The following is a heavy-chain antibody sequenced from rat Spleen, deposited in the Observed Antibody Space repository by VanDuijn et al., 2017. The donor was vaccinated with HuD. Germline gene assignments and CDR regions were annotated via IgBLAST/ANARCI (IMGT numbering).Heavy chain of an antibody. J-gene: IGHJ2*01. CDR2: IQSGGST. V-gene: IGHV2-19*01. CDR3: ARGGFDY. Sequence: QVQLKESGPGLVQPSQTLSLTCTVSGFSLTNYSVSWVRQPPGKGLEWMGRIQSGGSTDYNSALKSRLSISRDTSKSKVFLKMNSLQTEDTAMYFCARGGFDYWGQGVMVTVSS. CDR1: GFSLTNYS.